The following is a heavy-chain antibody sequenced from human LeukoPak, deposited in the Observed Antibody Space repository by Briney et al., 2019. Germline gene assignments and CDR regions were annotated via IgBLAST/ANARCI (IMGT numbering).Heavy chain of an antibody. J-gene: IGHJ4*02. D-gene: IGHD4-23*01. CDR3: AREPLDSGGNAFDY. CDR1: GGTFSSYA. CDR2: IIPIFGSA. V-gene: IGHV1-69*13. Sequence: SVMASCKASGGTFSSYAISWVRQAPGQGLEWMGGIIPIFGSANYAQKFQGRVTVTADESTSTAYMELSSLRSEDTAVYYCAREPLDSGGNAFDYWGQGTLVTVSS.